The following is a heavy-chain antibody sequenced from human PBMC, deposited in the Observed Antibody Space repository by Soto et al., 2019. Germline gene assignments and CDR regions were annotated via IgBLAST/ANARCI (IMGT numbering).Heavy chain of an antibody. CDR3: VRGVVVVVGSTAENFDH. CDR2: ISYSGETK. J-gene: IGHJ4*02. Sequence: GGSLRLSCVTSGFTFTKYSMNWVRQAPGKGLEWVSYISYSGETKYYADSLKGRYAISRDDAKNSVYLQMNSLRDEDTAFYYCVRGVVVVVGSTAENFDHWGQGILVTVSS. D-gene: IGHD2-15*01. V-gene: IGHV3-48*02. CDR1: GFTFTKYS.